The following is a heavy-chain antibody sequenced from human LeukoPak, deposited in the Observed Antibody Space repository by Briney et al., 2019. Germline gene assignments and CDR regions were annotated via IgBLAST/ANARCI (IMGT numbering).Heavy chain of an antibody. CDR1: GGTFSSYA. Sequence: GASVKVSCKASGGTFSSYAISWVRQAPAQGLEWMGGIIPIFGTANYAQKFQGRVTITADESTSTAYMELSSLRSEDTAVYYCARTYCSSTSCSSFFAPWGQGTLVTVSS. V-gene: IGHV1-69*13. D-gene: IGHD2-2*01. CDR2: IIPIFGTA. CDR3: ARTYCSSTSCSSFFAP. J-gene: IGHJ5*02.